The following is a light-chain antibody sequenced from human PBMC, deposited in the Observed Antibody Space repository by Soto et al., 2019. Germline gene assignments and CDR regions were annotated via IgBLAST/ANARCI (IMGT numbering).Light chain of an antibody. CDR1: QSVSSN. J-gene: IGKJ1*01. CDR2: GAS. Sequence: EIVMTHSPATVSVSPGERVTLSFRASQSVSSNLAWYQQKPGQAPRLLIYGASTRATDIPVRFSGSGSGTEFTLTISSLQSEDFAVYYCQQYNDWPRKFGQGTKVDIK. CDR3: QQYNDWPRK. V-gene: IGKV3-15*01.